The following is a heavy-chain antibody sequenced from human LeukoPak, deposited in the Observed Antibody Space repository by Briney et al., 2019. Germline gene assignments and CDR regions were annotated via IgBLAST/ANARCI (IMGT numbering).Heavy chain of an antibody. D-gene: IGHD3-10*01. CDR2: ISYTGTYI. Sequence: GGSLRLSCAASAFSLSAYNMNWVRQAPGKGLEWVSSISYTGTYIYYADSVKGRFTISRDNAQNSLYLQMNSLKTEDTAVYYCTRYRGYFDYWGPGTLVTVSS. V-gene: IGHV3-21*03. CDR1: AFSLSAYN. CDR3: TRYRGYFDY. J-gene: IGHJ4*02.